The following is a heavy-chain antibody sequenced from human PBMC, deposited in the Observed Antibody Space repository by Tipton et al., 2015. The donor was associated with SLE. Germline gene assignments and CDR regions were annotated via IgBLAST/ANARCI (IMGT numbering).Heavy chain of an antibody. Sequence: TLSLTCAVYGGSFSGYFWSWIRQPPGKGLEWIGEINYSGSTNYNPSLKSRVTISVDTSKSQFSLNLSSVTAADTAVYYCARVRAARHLILGGYYYYMDFWGKGTTVTV. CDR1: GGSFSGYF. J-gene: IGHJ6*03. CDR2: INYSGST. D-gene: IGHD6-6*01. CDR3: ARVRAARHLILGGYYYYMDF. V-gene: IGHV4-34*01.